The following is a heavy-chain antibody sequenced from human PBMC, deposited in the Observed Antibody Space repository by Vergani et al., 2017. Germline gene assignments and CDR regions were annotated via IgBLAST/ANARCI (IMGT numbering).Heavy chain of an antibody. V-gene: IGHV1-69*01. CDR2: IIPIFGTA. J-gene: IGHJ6*03. Sequence: QVQLVQSGAEVKKPGSSVKVSCKASGGTFSSYAISWVRQAPGQGLEWMGGIIPIFGTANYAQKFQGRVKITADESTSTAYMELSSLRSEDTAVYYCARVGTIFGVVTDYYYYMDVWGKGTTVTVSS. D-gene: IGHD3-3*01. CDR3: ARVGTIFGVVTDYYYYMDV. CDR1: GGTFSSYA.